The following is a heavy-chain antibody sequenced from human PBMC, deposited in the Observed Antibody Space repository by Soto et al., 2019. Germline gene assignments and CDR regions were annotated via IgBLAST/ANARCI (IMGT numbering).Heavy chain of an antibody. CDR1: GYTFTDHG. Sequence: QVQLVQSGPEVKKPGASVTVSCKTSGYTFTDHGIDWVRQAPGQGLEWVGWVRSYNGNTNYAYNLKDRVIMTTEASTSTAYMELRGLRSDDTAVYYCAREVEGSYSPADFWGQGTPVTVSS. CDR3: AREVEGSYSPADF. V-gene: IGHV1-18*01. J-gene: IGHJ4*02. D-gene: IGHD3-10*01. CDR2: VRSYNGNT.